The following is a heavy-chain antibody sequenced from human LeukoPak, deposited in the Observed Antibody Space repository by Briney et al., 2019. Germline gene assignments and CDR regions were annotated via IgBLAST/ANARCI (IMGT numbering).Heavy chain of an antibody. D-gene: IGHD4-23*01. CDR1: GFTFSSYE. J-gene: IGHJ4*02. CDR3: ARDYGGSSPFDY. Sequence: PGGSLRLSCAASGFTFSSYEMHWVRQATGKGLEWFSYISSSDSTIYYADSVNGRFTISRDNAKNSLYLQMNSIRAEDTPVYYCARDYGGSSPFDYWGQGTLVTVSS. CDR2: ISSSDSTI. V-gene: IGHV3-48*03.